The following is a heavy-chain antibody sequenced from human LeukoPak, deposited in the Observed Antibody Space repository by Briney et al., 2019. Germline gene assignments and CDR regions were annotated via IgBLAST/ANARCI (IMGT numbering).Heavy chain of an antibody. CDR1: GFTVSSNY. CDR2: ISGSGGST. CDR3: AKEGYYDSSGYPHFDY. D-gene: IGHD3-22*01. Sequence: GGSLRLSCAASGFTVSSNYMSWVRQAPGKGLEWVSAISGSGGSTYYADSVKGRFTISRDNSKNTLYLQMNSLRAEDTAVYYCAKEGYYDSSGYPHFDYWGQGTLVTVSS. V-gene: IGHV3-23*01. J-gene: IGHJ4*02.